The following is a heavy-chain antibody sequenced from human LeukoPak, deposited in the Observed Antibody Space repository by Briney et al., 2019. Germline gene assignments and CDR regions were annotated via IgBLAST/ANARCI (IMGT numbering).Heavy chain of an antibody. D-gene: IGHD3-22*01. V-gene: IGHV3-74*01. Sequence: GGSLRLSCAASGFTFSSYWMHWVRQAPGKGLVWVSRINSDGSSTSYADSVKGRFTISRDNAKNTLYLQMNSLRAEDTAVYYCARGDPYDNGAFDIWGQGTMVTVSS. CDR1: GFTFSSYW. J-gene: IGHJ3*02. CDR2: INSDGSST. CDR3: ARGDPYDNGAFDI.